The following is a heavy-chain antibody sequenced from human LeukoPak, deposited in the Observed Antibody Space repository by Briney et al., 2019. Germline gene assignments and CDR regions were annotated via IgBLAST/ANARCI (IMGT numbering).Heavy chain of an antibody. CDR3: AIGPLGYCTNGVCFAETSFDY. D-gene: IGHD2-8*01. V-gene: IGHV4-34*01. CDR1: GGSFSGYY. J-gene: IGHJ4*02. CDR2: INHSRST. Sequence: PSETLSLTCAVYGGSFSGYYWSWIRQPPGKGLEWIGEINHSRSTNYNPSLKSRVTISVDTSKNQFSLKLSSVTAADTAVDYCAIGPLGYCTNGVCFAETSFDYWGQGTLVTVSS.